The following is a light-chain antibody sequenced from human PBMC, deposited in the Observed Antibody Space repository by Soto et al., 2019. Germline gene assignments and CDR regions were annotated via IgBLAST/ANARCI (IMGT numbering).Light chain of an antibody. CDR2: DVS. CDR3: CSYGV. CDR1: SSDVGGYNY. J-gene: IGLJ1*01. V-gene: IGLV2-11*01. Sequence: QCVLTQPRSGSGFPGESVTISCTGTSSDVGGYNYVSWYQQHPGKAPKLMIYDVSKRPSGVPDRFSGSKSGNTASLTISGLQAEDEADYYCCSYGVFGTGTKVTVL.